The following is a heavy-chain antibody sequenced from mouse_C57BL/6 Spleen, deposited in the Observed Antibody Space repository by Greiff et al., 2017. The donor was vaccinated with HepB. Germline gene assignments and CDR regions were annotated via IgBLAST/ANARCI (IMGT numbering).Heavy chain of an antibody. J-gene: IGHJ3*01. CDR2: IDPSDSET. V-gene: IGHV1-52*01. Sequence: VQLQQSGAELVRPGSSVKLSCKASGYTFTSYWMHWVKQRPIQGLEWIGNIDPSDSETHYNQKFKDKATLTVDKSSSTAYMQLSSLTSEDSAVYYCARENYGSSALAYWGQGTLVTVSA. CDR3: ARENYGSSALAY. D-gene: IGHD1-1*01. CDR1: GYTFTSYW.